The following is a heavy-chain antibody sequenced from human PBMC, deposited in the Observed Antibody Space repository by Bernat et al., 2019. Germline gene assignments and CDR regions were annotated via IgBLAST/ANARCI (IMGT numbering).Heavy chain of an antibody. J-gene: IGHJ3*02. Sequence: QVQLVESGGGVVQPGRSLRLSCAASGFTFSSYGMHWVRQAPGKGLEWVAVIWYDGSNKYYADSVKGRFTISRDNSKNTLYLQMNSLRAEDTAVYYCARDLLAELYYYDSSPEGAPEIWGQGTMVTVSS. CDR1: GFTFSSYG. V-gene: IGHV3-33*01. CDR2: IWYDGSNK. D-gene: IGHD3-22*01. CDR3: ARDLLAELYYYDSSPEGAPEI.